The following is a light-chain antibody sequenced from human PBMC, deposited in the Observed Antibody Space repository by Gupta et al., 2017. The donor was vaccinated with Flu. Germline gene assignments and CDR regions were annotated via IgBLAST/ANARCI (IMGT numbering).Light chain of an antibody. CDR3: QQYGGVPFT. Sequence: VFTQAPGTLSLAPGERATLSFRASQSVTSNYLAWYQQIPGQTPRLLIYGASSRATGLPDRFSGSGSGTDFTLTISRLEPEDFAVYYCQQYGGVPFTFGQGTRVEI. V-gene: IGKV3-20*01. CDR1: QSVTSNY. J-gene: IGKJ5*01. CDR2: GAS.